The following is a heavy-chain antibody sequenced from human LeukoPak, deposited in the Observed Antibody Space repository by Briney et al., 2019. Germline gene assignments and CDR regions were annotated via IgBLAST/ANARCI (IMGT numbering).Heavy chain of an antibody. Sequence: SETLSLTCAVYGGSFSGYYWSWIRQPPGKGLEWIGEINHSGSTNYNPSLKSRVTISVDTSKKQFSLKLSSVTAADTAVYYCARGIEVAGPSPLDYWGQGTLVTVSS. CDR1: GGSFSGYY. J-gene: IGHJ4*02. D-gene: IGHD6-19*01. V-gene: IGHV4-34*01. CDR3: ARGIEVAGPSPLDY. CDR2: INHSGST.